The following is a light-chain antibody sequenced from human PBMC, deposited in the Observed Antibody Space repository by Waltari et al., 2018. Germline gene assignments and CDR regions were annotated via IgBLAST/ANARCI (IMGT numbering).Light chain of an antibody. CDR1: QSIADY. V-gene: IGKV3-11*01. CDR3: QQRSNWPRFS. Sequence: EIVLTQAPATLSLSPGERATLSCRTSQSIADYLAWYQQKPGQSPRLLIYDVSNRVTGSPVRFSGSGSGTDFTLTITSLEPEDFAVYYGQQRSNWPRFSFGQGTKLEIK. CDR2: DVS. J-gene: IGKJ2*01.